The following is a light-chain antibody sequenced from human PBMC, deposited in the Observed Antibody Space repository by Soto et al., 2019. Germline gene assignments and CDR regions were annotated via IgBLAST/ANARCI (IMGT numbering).Light chain of an antibody. CDR2: DVT. Sequence: QDVLTQPRSVCGSPGQAVTISCTGTSSDVGGYNCVSWYQQHPGKAPQLMIYDVTQRPSGVPDRFSGSKSGNTASLTISGLQAEDQADYYCCSHSASSNFVFGTGTNVTAL. CDR3: CSHSASSNFV. CDR1: SSDVGGYNC. J-gene: IGLJ1*01. V-gene: IGLV2-11*01.